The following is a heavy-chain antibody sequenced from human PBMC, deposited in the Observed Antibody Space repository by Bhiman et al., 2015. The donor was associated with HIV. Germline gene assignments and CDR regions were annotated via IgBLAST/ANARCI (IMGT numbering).Heavy chain of an antibody. J-gene: IGHJ5*02. V-gene: IGHV3-23*04. Sequence: VQLVESGGGLAQPGGSLRLSCAVSGFTFSNYAMDWVRQAPGKGLEWVSTLSGSGYTTYYADSVKGRFTISRDNSKNTLYLQMNSLTAHDTAVYYCARGARSSWTRLPGEPLDPWGQGTLVTVSS. CDR2: LSGSGYTT. CDR3: ARGARSSWTRLPGEPLDP. D-gene: IGHD6-13*01. CDR1: GFTFSNYA.